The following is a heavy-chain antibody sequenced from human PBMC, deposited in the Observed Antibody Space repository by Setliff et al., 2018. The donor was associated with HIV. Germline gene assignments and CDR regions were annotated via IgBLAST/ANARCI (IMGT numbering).Heavy chain of an antibody. D-gene: IGHD2-21*02. Sequence: GSLRLSCAASGFTFSDYSMNWVRRAPGKGLEWLASISHSSSKIFYADSVRGRFYISRDNAENSLFLEMTSLRVDDTAVYSCASRGVLTPSDAFDIWGRGTMVTVSS. J-gene: IGHJ3*02. CDR1: GFTFSDYS. CDR3: ASRGVLTPSDAFDI. CDR2: ISHSSSKI. V-gene: IGHV3-21*06.